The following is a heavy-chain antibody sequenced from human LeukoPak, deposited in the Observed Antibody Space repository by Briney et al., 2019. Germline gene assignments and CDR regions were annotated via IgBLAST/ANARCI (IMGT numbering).Heavy chain of an antibody. CDR1: GFTFDDYA. CDR3: AKGRSTSLNYYYYGMDV. CDR2: ISWNSGSI. J-gene: IGHJ6*02. V-gene: IGHV3-9*01. D-gene: IGHD2-2*01. Sequence: GGSLRLSCAASGFTFDDYAMHWVRQAPGKGLEWVSGISWNSGSIGYADSVKGRFTISRDNAKNSLYLQMNSLRAEDTALYYCAKGRSTSLNYYYYGMDVWGQGTTVTVPS.